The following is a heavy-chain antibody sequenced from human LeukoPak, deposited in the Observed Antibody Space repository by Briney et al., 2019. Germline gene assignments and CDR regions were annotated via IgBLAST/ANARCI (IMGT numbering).Heavy chain of an antibody. CDR1: GGSISNYK. Sequence: SETLSLTCTVSGGSISNYKWSWIRQPPGKGLEWIGYISYSGSTYYNPSLKSRVTISVDTSRNQFSLKLSSVTAADTAVYYCARDVSPGTTNAFDIWGQGTMVTVSS. V-gene: IGHV4-59*12. J-gene: IGHJ3*02. D-gene: IGHD1-1*01. CDR3: ARDVSPGTTNAFDI. CDR2: ISYSGST.